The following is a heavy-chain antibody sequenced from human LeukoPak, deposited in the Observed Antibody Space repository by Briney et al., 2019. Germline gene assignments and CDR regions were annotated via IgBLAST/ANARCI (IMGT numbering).Heavy chain of an antibody. D-gene: IGHD2-8*01. CDR1: GFTFSSYW. CDR3: AKDAKACANGVCYPGMDS. J-gene: IGHJ4*02. Sequence: GGSLRLSCAASGFTFSSYWMSRVRQAPGKGLEWVANIKQDGSEKYYVDSVKGRFTISRDNAKNSLYLQMSSLRPEDTAVYYCAKDAKACANGVCYPGMDSWGQGTLVIVSS. CDR2: IKQDGSEK. V-gene: IGHV3-7*01.